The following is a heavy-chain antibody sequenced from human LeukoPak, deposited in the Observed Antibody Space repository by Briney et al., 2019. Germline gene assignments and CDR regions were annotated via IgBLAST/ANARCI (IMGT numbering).Heavy chain of an antibody. D-gene: IGHD6-19*01. J-gene: IGHJ4*02. V-gene: IGHV3-23*01. CDR1: GFAFSSYA. Sequence: GGSLRLSCAASGFAFSSYAMSWVRQAPGKGLEWVSAISGSGGSTYYADSVKGRFTISRDNSKNTLYLQMNSLRAEDTAVYYCAKDQRSIAVAGYFDYWGQGTLVTVSS. CDR3: AKDQRSIAVAGYFDY. CDR2: ISGSGGST.